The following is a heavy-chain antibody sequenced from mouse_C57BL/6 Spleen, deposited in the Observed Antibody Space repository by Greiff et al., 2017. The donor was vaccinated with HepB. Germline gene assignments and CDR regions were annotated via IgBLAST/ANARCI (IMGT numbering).Heavy chain of an antibody. CDR1: GFTFSDYG. V-gene: IGHV5-17*01. D-gene: IGHD2-1*01. CDR3: ARPEYGNGMDY. CDR2: ISSGSSTI. J-gene: IGHJ4*01. Sequence: EVKLVESGGGLVKPGGSLKLSCAASGFTFSDYGMHWVRQAPEKGLEWVAYISSGSSTIYYADTVKGRFTISRDNAKNTLFLQMTSLRSEDTAMYYCARPEYGNGMDYWGQGTSVTVSS.